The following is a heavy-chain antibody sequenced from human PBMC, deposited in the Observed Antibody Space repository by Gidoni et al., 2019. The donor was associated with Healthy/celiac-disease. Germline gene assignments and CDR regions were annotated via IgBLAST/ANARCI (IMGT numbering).Heavy chain of an antibody. CDR2: IWYDGSNK. J-gene: IGHJ4*02. V-gene: IGHV3-33*01. D-gene: IGHD6-13*01. CDR3: AREYIAAAGTGIDY. CDR1: GFTFSSYG. Sequence: QVQLVESGGGVVQPGRSLRLSCAAYGFTFSSYGMHWVRHAPGKGLEWVAVIWYDGSNKYYADSVKGLFTISRDKSKNTRYLQMNSLRAEDTAVYYCAREYIAAAGTGIDYWGQGTLVTVSS.